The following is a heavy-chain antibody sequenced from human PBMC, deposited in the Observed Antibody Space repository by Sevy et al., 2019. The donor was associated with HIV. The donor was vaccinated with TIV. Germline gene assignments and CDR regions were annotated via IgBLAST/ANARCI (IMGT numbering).Heavy chain of an antibody. D-gene: IGHD2-8*01. CDR2: LSFGCGKI. CDR3: AREGCTKPHDY. J-gene: IGHJ4*02. CDR1: GFDFSIYS. Sequence: GGSLRLSCAASGFDFSIYSMSWVRQAPGKGLEWVSTLSFGCGKINYADSVKGRFTISSDNSKSSVYLQMNNMSVEDTAVYYCAREGCTKPHDYWGQGTLVTVSS. V-gene: IGHV3-23*01.